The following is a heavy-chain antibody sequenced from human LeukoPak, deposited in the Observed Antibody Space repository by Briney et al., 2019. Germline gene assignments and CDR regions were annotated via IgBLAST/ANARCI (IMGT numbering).Heavy chain of an antibody. J-gene: IGHJ4*02. Sequence: PGGSLRLFCAASGFTVSSNYMSWVRQAPGKGLEWVSAISGSGGSTYYADSVKGRFTISRDNSKNTLYLQMNSLRAEDTAVYYCAKELDSSDLYYFDYWGQGTLVTVSS. CDR3: AKELDSSDLYYFDY. CDR1: GFTVSSNY. V-gene: IGHV3-23*01. CDR2: ISGSGGST. D-gene: IGHD6-19*01.